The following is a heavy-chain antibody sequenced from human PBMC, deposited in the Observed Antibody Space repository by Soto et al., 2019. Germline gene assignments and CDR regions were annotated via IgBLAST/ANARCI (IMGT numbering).Heavy chain of an antibody. Sequence: QVQLVESGRGVVQPGRSLRLSCAASGNIFSGYGMHWVRQAPGKGLEWVAVIWYDGSNKYYADSVKGRFTISRDNSKNTLYLQMNSLRAEDTAVYYCARDGVGATTFFGYCDYWGQGTLVTVSS. D-gene: IGHD1-26*01. CDR3: ARDGVGATTFFGYCDY. CDR1: GNIFSGYG. J-gene: IGHJ4*02. V-gene: IGHV3-33*01. CDR2: IWYDGSNK.